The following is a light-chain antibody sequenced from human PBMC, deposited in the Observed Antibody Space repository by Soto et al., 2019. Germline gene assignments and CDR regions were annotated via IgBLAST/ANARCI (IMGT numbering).Light chain of an antibody. CDR3: LQHNSYPLT. CDR2: AAS. V-gene: IGKV1-17*01. J-gene: IGKJ4*01. Sequence: DVQLTQSPSPLSASVGDRVSISCRASRAITNHLNWYQQKPGKAPILLVYAASTLETGVPSRFSGSGSGTDFTLTISSLQPEDFATYYCLQHNSYPLTFGGGTKVDIK. CDR1: RAITNH.